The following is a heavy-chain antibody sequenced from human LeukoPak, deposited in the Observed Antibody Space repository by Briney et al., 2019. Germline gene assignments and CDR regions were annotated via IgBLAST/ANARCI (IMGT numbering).Heavy chain of an antibody. CDR1: GGSIISGGYS. CDR3: ATTSGYYDFWSGYHRSDYGMDV. D-gene: IGHD3-3*01. CDR2: IYHSGST. V-gene: IGHV4-30-2*01. J-gene: IGHJ6*02. Sequence: SQTLSLTCAVSGGSIISGGYSWSWIRQPPGKGLEWIGYIYHSGSTYYNPSLKSRVTISVDRSKNQFSLKLSSVTAADTAVYYCATTSGYYDFWSGYHRSDYGMDVWGQGTTVTVSS.